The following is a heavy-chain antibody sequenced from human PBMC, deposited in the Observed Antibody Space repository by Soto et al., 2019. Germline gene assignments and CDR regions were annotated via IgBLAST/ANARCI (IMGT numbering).Heavy chain of an antibody. CDR2: IIPILGIA. Sequence: SVKVSCKASGGTFSSYTIIWVRQAPGQGLEWMGRIIPILGIANYAQKFQGRVTITADKSTSTAYMELSSLRSEDTAVYYCARSPGIAVADYWGQGTLVTVSS. CDR3: ARSPGIAVADY. D-gene: IGHD6-19*01. J-gene: IGHJ4*02. V-gene: IGHV1-69*02. CDR1: GGTFSSYT.